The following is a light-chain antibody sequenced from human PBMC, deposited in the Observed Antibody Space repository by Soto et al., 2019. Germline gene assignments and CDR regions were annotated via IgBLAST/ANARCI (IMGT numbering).Light chain of an antibody. CDR3: QQYNNWPPT. Sequence: IVMTQSPATLSVSPCGIATLSCRASQSIGDTLAWYQQKPGQAPRLLIYGASSRVTGFPARFSGSGSGTDFTLTISSLQSEDFAVYYCQQYNNWPPTFGQGTRLEIK. J-gene: IGKJ5*01. CDR1: QSIGDT. CDR2: GAS. V-gene: IGKV3-15*01.